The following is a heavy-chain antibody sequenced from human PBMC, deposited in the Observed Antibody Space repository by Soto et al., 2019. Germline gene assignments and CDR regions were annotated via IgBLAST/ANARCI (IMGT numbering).Heavy chain of an antibody. CDR1: GFTFSSYA. Sequence: EVQLLVSGGGLVQPGGSLRLSCEASGFTFSSYAMTWVRQAPGKGLEWVSASGSGGRAFYSDSVKGRFTISRDNSRNTLYLQLHSLGVDDTDVYFCAKATGTTLYWGQGTLVTVSS. CDR3: AKATGTTLY. CDR2: SGSGGRA. J-gene: IGHJ4*02. D-gene: IGHD1-1*01. V-gene: IGHV3-23*01.